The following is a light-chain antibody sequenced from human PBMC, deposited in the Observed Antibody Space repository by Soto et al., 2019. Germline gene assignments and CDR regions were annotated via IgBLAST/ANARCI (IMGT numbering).Light chain of an antibody. CDR1: QSVGSIY. CDR3: QQYGSSPRT. J-gene: IGKJ1*01. V-gene: IGKV3-20*01. CDR2: GAS. Sequence: DIVLTQSPGTLSLSPGERATLSCRASQSVGSIYLAWYQQKPGQAPRLLIHGASNRASGIPDRFSGSGSGTDFTLTIGRLEPEDFAVYYCQQYGSSPRTFGQGTKVEIK.